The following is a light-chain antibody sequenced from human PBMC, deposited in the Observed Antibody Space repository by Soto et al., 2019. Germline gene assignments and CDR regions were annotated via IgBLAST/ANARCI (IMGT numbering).Light chain of an antibody. Sequence: SYALTQPPSVSVAPGKTARITCGGNNVGSKSVHCYQQKPGQAPVLVIYYDSDRPSGVPERFSGSNSSNTATLTISRVEAADEADYYCPVWDSSSDPGVFGGGTKLTVL. CDR2: YDS. CDR1: NVGSKS. V-gene: IGLV3-21*04. J-gene: IGLJ2*01. CDR3: PVWDSSSDPGV.